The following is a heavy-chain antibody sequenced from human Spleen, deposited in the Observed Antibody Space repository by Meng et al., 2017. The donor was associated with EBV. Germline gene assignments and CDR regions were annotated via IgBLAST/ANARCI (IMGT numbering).Heavy chain of an antibody. CDR3: ARGHYDGY. D-gene: IGHD3-16*01. CDR2: IITLSGTP. J-gene: IGHJ4*02. CDR1: GGPSGTYS. V-gene: IGHV1-69*01. Sequence: VRSGAEVKKPGSAVKVSCQAFGGPSGTYSIAWVRQAPGRGLEGMGGIITLSGTPTYAQKFQGRLTITADPSTRTTYMELRGLTSDDTAIYYCARGHYDGYWGQGTLVTVSS.